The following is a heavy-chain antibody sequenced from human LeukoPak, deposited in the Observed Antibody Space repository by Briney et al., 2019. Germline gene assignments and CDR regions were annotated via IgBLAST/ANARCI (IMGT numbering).Heavy chain of an antibody. D-gene: IGHD3-10*01. J-gene: IGHJ4*02. CDR1: GFTVRGNY. CDR3: ATGRGSGSFRLDY. Sequence: GGSLRLSCAASGFTVRGNYLTWVRQAPGKGLEWVSVIYSGDTTYYADSVKGRFTISRDNSKNTLFLQMNRLRAEDTAAYYCATGRGSGSFRLDYWGQGNLVTVSS. V-gene: IGHV3-53*01. CDR2: IYSGDTT.